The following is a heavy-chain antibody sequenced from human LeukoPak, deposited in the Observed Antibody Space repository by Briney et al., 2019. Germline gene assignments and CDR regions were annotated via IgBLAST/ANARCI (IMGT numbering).Heavy chain of an antibody. CDR2: MNPNSGNT. CDR3: ARTKMGVTGWFDP. CDR1: GYTFTSYD. V-gene: IGHV1-8*01. J-gene: IGHJ5*02. D-gene: IGHD3-10*01. Sequence: ASVKVSCKASGYTFTSYDINWVRQATGQGLEWMGWMNPNSGNTGYAQKFQGRVTMTRNTSISTAYMELSSLRSEDAAVYYCARTKMGVTGWFDPLGPGNPGHRLL.